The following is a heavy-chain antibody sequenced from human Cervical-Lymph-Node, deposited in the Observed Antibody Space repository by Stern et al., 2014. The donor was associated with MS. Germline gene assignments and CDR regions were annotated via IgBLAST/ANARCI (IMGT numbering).Heavy chain of an antibody. J-gene: IGHJ1*01. V-gene: IGHV3-33*01. CDR2: IWSDGSNR. CDR1: GFTFSRCG. D-gene: IGHD4-23*01. CDR3: AREGGNTAEYFQH. Sequence: VQLVQSGGGVVQPGRSLRLSCAASGFTFSRCGMHWVRLAPGKGLEWLAIIWSDGSNRYSADSVQGRFTISRDNSKNTLYLQMNSLRAEDTAVYYCAREGGNTAEYFQHWGQGTLVTVSS.